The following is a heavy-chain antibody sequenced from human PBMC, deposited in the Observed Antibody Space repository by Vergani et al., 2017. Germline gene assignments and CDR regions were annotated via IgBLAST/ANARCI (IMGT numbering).Heavy chain of an antibody. CDR1: GFTFSSYG. J-gene: IGHJ4*02. Sequence: QVQLVESGGGVVQPGRSLRLSCAASGFTFSSYGMHWVRQAPGKGLEWVAVIWYDGSNKYYADSVKGRFTISRDNSKNTLYLQMNILRAEDTAVYYCARTHKYQHADYWGQGTLVTVSS. CDR2: IWYDGSNK. V-gene: IGHV3-33*01. CDR3: ARTHKYQHADY. D-gene: IGHD2-2*01.